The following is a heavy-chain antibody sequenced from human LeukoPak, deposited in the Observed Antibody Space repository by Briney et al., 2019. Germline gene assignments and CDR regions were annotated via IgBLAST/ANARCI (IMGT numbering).Heavy chain of an antibody. CDR3: ARTSMVRGNAFDI. V-gene: IGHV3-21*01. CDR2: ISSSSSYI. CDR1: GFTFSSYS. J-gene: IGHJ3*02. Sequence: GGSLRLSCAASGFTFSSYSMNWVRQAPGKGLEWVSSISSSSSYIYYADSVKGRFTISRDNAKNSLYLQMNSLRAEDTAVYYCARTSMVRGNAFDIWGQGTMVTVSS. D-gene: IGHD3-10*01.